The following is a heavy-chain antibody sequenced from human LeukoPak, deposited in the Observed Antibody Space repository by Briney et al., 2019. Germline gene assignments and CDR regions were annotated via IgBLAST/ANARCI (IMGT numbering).Heavy chain of an antibody. V-gene: IGHV1-46*01. CDR2: INPSSGST. J-gene: IGHJ4*02. CDR3: ARGWGSFDY. Sequence: ASVKVSCKASGYTFTSYFMHWVRQAPGQGLEWMGIINPSSGSTTYAQKFQGRVTMTRDTSTSTVYMGLSSLRSEDTAVYYWARGWGSFDYWGQGTLVTVSS. CDR1: GYTFTSYF. D-gene: IGHD3-16*01.